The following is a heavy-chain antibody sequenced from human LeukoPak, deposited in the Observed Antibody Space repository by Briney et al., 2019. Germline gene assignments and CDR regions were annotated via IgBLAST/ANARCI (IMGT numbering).Heavy chain of an antibody. CDR1: GFTFSSYA. CDR3: ARAGYSSGWYNWFDP. J-gene: IGHJ5*02. CDR2: ISYDGSNK. D-gene: IGHD6-19*01. V-gene: IGHV3-30*04. Sequence: SGGSLRLSCAASGFTFSSYAMHWVRQAPGKGLEWVAVISYDGSNKYYADSVKGRFTISRDNSKNTLYLQMNSLRAEDTAVYYCARAGYSSGWYNWFDPWGQGTLVTVSS.